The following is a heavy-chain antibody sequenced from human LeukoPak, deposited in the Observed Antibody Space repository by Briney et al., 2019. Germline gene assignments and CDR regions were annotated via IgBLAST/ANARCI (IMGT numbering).Heavy chain of an antibody. CDR3: AKNGDRGAYCSGGTCYPYYYYYMDV. J-gene: IGHJ6*03. Sequence: PGGSLRLSCAASGFTFEDYGMHWVRQIPGKGLEWVSGISWDSSKIDYADSVKGRFTISRDNSRNTLYLQMNSLRAEDTAIYYCAKNGDRGAYCSGGTCYPYYYYYMDVWGKGTTVTISS. V-gene: IGHV3-9*01. CDR1: GFTFEDYG. D-gene: IGHD2-15*01. CDR2: ISWDSSKI.